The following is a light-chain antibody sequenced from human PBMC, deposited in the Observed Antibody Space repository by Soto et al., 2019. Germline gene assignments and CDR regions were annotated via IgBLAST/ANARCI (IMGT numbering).Light chain of an antibody. Sequence: DIQMTQYPSSLSVSVGHRVTITCRARQSIGGFLNWYQQKLGKAPNLLIYAASSLQSGVPSRFSGSGSGTDFTLTISSLQPEDFATYYCQQSYSTPLTLGGGTKVDIK. CDR2: AAS. V-gene: IGKV1-39*01. CDR3: QQSYSTPLT. J-gene: IGKJ4*01. CDR1: QSIGGF.